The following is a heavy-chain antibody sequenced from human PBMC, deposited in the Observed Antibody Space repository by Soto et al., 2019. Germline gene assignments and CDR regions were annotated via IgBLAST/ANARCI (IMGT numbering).Heavy chain of an antibody. CDR2: ISAYNGNT. V-gene: IGHV1-18*01. D-gene: IGHD1-26*01. CDR3: ARVVGALGHWFDP. Sequence: QVQLVQSGGEVKKPGASVKVSCKASGYTFTSYGISWVRQAPGQGLEWMGRISAYNGNTNYAQKLQGRVTMTTDTSTSTAYMELRSLRSXDTAXYXXARVVGALGHWFDPWGQGTLVTVSS. CDR1: GYTFTSYG. J-gene: IGHJ5*02.